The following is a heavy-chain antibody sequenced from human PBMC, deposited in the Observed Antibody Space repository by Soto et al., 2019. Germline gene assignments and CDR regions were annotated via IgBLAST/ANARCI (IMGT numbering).Heavy chain of an antibody. Sequence: QLQLQESGPGLVKPSETLSLTCTVSGGSISSSSYYWGWIRQPPGKGLEWIGSIYYSGSTYYNPSLKSRVTISVDTSKNQFSLKLSSVTAADTAVYYCARHVIRFLEWLASPSWFDPWGQGTLVTVSS. J-gene: IGHJ5*02. D-gene: IGHD3-3*01. CDR3: ARHVIRFLEWLASPSWFDP. V-gene: IGHV4-39*01. CDR1: GGSISSSSYY. CDR2: IYYSGST.